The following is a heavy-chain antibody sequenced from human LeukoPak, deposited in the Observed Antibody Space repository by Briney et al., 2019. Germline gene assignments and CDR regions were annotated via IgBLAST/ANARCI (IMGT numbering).Heavy chain of an antibody. CDR2: IYYSGST. D-gene: IGHD3-9*01. CDR3: AGGPRLRYFDWLTPHLELTRFDY. J-gene: IGHJ4*02. Sequence: SETLSLTCTVSGGSISSYYWSWIRQPPGKGLEWIGYIYYSGSTNYNPSLKSRVTISVDTSKNQFSLKLSSVTAADTAVYYCAGGPRLRYFDWLTPHLELTRFDYWGQGTLVTVPS. CDR1: GGSISSYY. V-gene: IGHV4-59*08.